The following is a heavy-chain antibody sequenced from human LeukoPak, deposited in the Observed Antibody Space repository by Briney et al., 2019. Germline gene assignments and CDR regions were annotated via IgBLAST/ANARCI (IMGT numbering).Heavy chain of an antibody. Sequence: GGSLKLSCAASGFTFSSYWMSWVRQAPGKGLEWVANIKQDGSGKYYVDSVKGRFTISRDNAKNSLYLQMNSLRAEDTAVYYCARELILLRLVTGRDWGQGTLVTVSS. CDR3: ARELILLRLVTGRD. CDR2: IKQDGSGK. CDR1: GFTFSSYW. V-gene: IGHV3-7*03. J-gene: IGHJ4*02. D-gene: IGHD1-1*01.